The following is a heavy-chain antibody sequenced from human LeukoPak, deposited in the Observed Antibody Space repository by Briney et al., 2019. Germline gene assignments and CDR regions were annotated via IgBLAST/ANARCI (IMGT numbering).Heavy chain of an antibody. D-gene: IGHD2/OR15-2a*01. Sequence: GGSLRLSCAASGFTFSSYGMHWVRQAPGKGLEWVALIWYDGSNKYYTDPVKGRFTISRDNSKNTLYLQMNSLRAEDTAVYYCAREGPRGNSQFDYWGQGTLVTVSS. CDR2: IWYDGSNK. V-gene: IGHV3-33*01. J-gene: IGHJ4*02. CDR1: GFTFSSYG. CDR3: AREGPRGNSQFDY.